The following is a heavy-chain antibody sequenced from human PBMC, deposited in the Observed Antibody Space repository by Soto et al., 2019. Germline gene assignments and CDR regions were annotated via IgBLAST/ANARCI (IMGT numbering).Heavy chain of an antibody. D-gene: IGHD3-10*01. Sequence: SETLSLTCTVSGGSITSGDYYCSWIRQPPGKGLEWIGYIYYSGSTYYNPSLKRRVTISVDTSKNQFSLKLSSVTAADTAVYYCARWPVRGVIIPDYWGQGTLVTVSS. CDR3: ARWPVRGVIIPDY. CDR1: GGSITSGDYY. CDR2: IYYSGST. V-gene: IGHV4-30-4*01. J-gene: IGHJ4*02.